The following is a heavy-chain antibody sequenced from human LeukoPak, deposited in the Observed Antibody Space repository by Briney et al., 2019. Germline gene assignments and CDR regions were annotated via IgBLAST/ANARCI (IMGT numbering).Heavy chain of an antibody. Sequence: PGGSLRLSCAASGFTFSSYAMHWVRQAPGKGLEWVAFISYDGSNKYYADSVKGRFTISRDNSKNTLYLQMNSLRAEDTAVYFCARVATGSYDWFDPWGQGTLVTVSS. V-gene: IGHV3-30-3*01. CDR1: GFTFSSYA. CDR3: ARVATGSYDWFDP. D-gene: IGHD3-10*01. CDR2: ISYDGSNK. J-gene: IGHJ5*02.